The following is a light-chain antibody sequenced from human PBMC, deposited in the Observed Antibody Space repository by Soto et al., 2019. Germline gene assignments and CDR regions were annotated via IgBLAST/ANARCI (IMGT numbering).Light chain of an antibody. Sequence: DIEMTQSPSSLSASAGDKVTITCRASQNIGDYLSWYQQRPGKAPKLLIYSSSILHSAASSRFSGGGSGTDFTLTISGLQPDDFATYYCRQTFSTQILFGGGTTVDIK. CDR3: RQTFSTQIL. CDR2: SSS. CDR1: QNIGDY. J-gene: IGKJ4*02. V-gene: IGKV1-39*01.